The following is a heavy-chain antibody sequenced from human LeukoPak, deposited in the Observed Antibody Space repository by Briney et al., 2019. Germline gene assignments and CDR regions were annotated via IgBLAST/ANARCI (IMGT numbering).Heavy chain of an antibody. J-gene: IGHJ4*02. CDR3: ARDWQWELLRGDYFDY. V-gene: IGHV3-30-3*01. CDR1: GGTFSSYA. Sequence: SCKASGGTFSSYAMHWVRQAPGKGLEWVAVISYDGSNKYYADSVKGRFTISRDNSKNTLYLQMNSLRAEDTAVYYCARDWQWELLRGDYFDYWGQGTLVTVSS. D-gene: IGHD1-26*01. CDR2: ISYDGSNK.